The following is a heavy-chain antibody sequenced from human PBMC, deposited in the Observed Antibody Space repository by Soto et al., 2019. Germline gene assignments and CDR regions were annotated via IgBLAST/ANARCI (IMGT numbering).Heavy chain of an antibody. CDR1: GYTFTSSG. Sequence: QVQLVQSGAEVKKPGASVKVSCKASGYTFTSSGISWVRQAPGQGLERMGWISAYNGNTNYAQKLQGSVTMTTYTSTSPAYMELRSLRSDDTAVYYCARAHGGQWLVDYWGQGTLVTVSS. V-gene: IGHV1-18*01. CDR3: ARAHGGQWLVDY. J-gene: IGHJ4*02. D-gene: IGHD6-19*01. CDR2: ISAYNGNT.